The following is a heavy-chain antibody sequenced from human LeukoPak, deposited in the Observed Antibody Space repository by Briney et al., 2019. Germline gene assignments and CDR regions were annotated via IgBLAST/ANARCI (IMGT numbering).Heavy chain of an antibody. Sequence: ASVKVSCKLSGYTLTELSMHWLRQAPGNGLEWMGGFDPEDGETIYAQKFQGRVTMTEDTSTDTAYMELSSLRSEDTAVYYCATVMAVAGTARPLPRIWGQGTMVTVSS. D-gene: IGHD6-19*01. CDR3: ATVMAVAGTARPLPRI. CDR1: GYTLTELS. J-gene: IGHJ3*02. CDR2: FDPEDGET. V-gene: IGHV1-24*01.